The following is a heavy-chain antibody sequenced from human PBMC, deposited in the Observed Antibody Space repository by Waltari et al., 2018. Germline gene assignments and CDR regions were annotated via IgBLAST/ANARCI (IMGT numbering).Heavy chain of an antibody. CDR1: GGSISSYY. Sequence: QVQLQESGPGLVKPSETLSLTCTVSGGSISSYYWSWIRQPAGKGLEWIGRIYTSGSTNYNPSLKSRVTMSVDTSKNQFSLKLSSVTAADTAVYYCARGAITGTKSSNYYYYMDVWGKGTTVTVSS. D-gene: IGHD1-7*01. CDR2: IYTSGST. CDR3: ARGAITGTKSSNYYYYMDV. V-gene: IGHV4-4*07. J-gene: IGHJ6*03.